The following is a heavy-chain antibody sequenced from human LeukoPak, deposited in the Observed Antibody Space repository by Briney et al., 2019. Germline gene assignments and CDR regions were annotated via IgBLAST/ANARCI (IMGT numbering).Heavy chain of an antibody. J-gene: IGHJ4*02. Sequence: GGSLRLSCAASGFTFSGHWMYWLRQAPGKGLAWVSRINGDGSATNYADSMEGRFTISRDNAKNIVYLQMNSLREDDTAIYYCARDINWGQVNYWGQGTLVTVSS. D-gene: IGHD7-27*01. V-gene: IGHV3-74*01. CDR2: INGDGSAT. CDR3: ARDINWGQVNY. CDR1: GFTFSGHW.